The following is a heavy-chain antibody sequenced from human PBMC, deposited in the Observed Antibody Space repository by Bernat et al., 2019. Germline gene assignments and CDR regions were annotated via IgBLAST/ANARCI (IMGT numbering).Heavy chain of an antibody. CDR2: ISYDGSNK. V-gene: IGHV3-30-3*01. CDR1: GFTFSSYA. CDR3: ARVREVDSSSYYYYYGMDV. J-gene: IGHJ6*02. Sequence: VQLVESGGGVVQPGRSLRLSCAASGFTFSSYAMYWVRQAPGKGLEWVAVISYDGSNKYYADSVKGRFTISRDNSKNTLYLQMNSLRAEDTAVYYCARVREVDSSSYYYYYGMDVWGQGTTVTVSS. D-gene: IGHD6-6*01.